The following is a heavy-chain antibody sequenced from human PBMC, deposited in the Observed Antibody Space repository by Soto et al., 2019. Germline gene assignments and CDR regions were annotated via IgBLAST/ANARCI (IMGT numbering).Heavy chain of an antibody. CDR3: AHRLAATGLFDY. CDR1: GFSLSTSGVG. Sequence: QITLKESGPTLVKPTQTLTLTCTFSGFSLSTSGVGVGWIRQPPGKALEWLALIYWDDDKRYSPSLKSRLTITKDASKRQVVLTLTNMDPVDTATYYCAHRLAATGLFDYWGQGTLLTVSS. CDR2: IYWDDDK. J-gene: IGHJ4*02. V-gene: IGHV2-5*02. D-gene: IGHD6-13*01.